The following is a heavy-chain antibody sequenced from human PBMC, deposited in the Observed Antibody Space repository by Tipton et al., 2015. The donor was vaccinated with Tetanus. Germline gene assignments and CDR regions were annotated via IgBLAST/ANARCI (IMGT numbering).Heavy chain of an antibody. D-gene: IGHD2-15*01. J-gene: IGHJ4*02. CDR3: AREAGCRGGSCFSGGFDN. Sequence: SLRLSCAASGFIFSSYGIRWVRQAPGKGLEWVAVSWYDGTDKYYADSVKRRFTISRDNSKNTLYLQMNSLRAEDTAVYYCAREAGCRGGSCFSGGFDNWGQGTHVAVSS. CDR2: SWYDGTDK. V-gene: IGHV3-33*01. CDR1: GFIFSSYG.